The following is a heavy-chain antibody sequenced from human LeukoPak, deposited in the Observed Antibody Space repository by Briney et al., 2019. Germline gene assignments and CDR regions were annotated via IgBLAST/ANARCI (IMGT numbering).Heavy chain of an antibody. V-gene: IGHV4-59*08. Sequence: SETLSLTCTVSGGSISNYYWSWIRQPPGKGLEWIGHTHYSGSTDCNPSLKSRVTISLDTSKNQLSLKLSSVTAADTAVYYCAGVYSYGYHPHYWGQGTLVTVSS. CDR1: GGSISNYY. J-gene: IGHJ4*02. CDR2: THYSGST. D-gene: IGHD5-18*01. CDR3: AGVYSYGYHPHY.